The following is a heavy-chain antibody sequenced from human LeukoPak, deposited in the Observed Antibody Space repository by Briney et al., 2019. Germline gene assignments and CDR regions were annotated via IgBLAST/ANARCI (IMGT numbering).Heavy chain of an antibody. CDR2: IIPIFGTA. D-gene: IGHD5-18*01. CDR3: ASVVGYSYGFDY. CDR1: GGTFSSYA. V-gene: IGHV1-69*13. Sequence: SVKVSCKASGGTFSSYAISWVRQAPGQGLEWMGGIIPIFGTANYAQKFQGRVTITVDESTSTAYMELSSLRSEDTAVYYCASVVGYSYGFDYWGQGTLVTVSS. J-gene: IGHJ4*02.